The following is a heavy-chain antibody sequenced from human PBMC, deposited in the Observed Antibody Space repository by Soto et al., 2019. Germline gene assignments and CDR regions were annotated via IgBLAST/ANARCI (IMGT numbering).Heavy chain of an antibody. Sequence: SVKVSCKASGGTFSSYRINWVRQAPGQGLEWVGGIVPIYRTADYAQKFQGRVTITEDESARTSYMELRSLKSQDTAVYYCVRDSGAKLSRSWGQGTLATVSS. D-gene: IGHD6-19*01. V-gene: IGHV1-69*13. CDR2: IVPIYRTA. J-gene: IGHJ4*02. CDR1: GGTFSSYR. CDR3: VRDSGAKLSRS.